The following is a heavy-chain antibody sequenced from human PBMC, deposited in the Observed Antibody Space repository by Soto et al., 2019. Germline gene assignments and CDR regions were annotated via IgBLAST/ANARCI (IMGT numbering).Heavy chain of an antibody. CDR1: GVSISSSSYY. CDR2: IYFSGKT. Sequence: SETLSLTCTVSGVSISSSSYYWGWIRQTPGKGLEWIGTIYFSGKTYYNPSLKSRPTIPADRSKNQFALNLTSVTAADTAVYYCARHGSYWGPGTLVTVSS. CDR3: ARHGSY. V-gene: IGHV4-39*01. J-gene: IGHJ4*02.